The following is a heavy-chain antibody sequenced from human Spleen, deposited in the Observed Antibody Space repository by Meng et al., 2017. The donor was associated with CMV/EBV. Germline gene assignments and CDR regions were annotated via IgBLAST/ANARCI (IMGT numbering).Heavy chain of an antibody. Sequence: GESLKISCAASGFTFHDYAMHWVRQAPGKGLEWVSLMTWDGGSIYYADSVKGRFTISRDNARNSLHLQMNSLTVEDTALYYCAKHSRIAAPSGYGMDVWGQGTRVTVSS. CDR1: GFTFHDYA. J-gene: IGHJ6*02. D-gene: IGHD6-13*01. CDR3: AKHSRIAAPSGYGMDV. CDR2: MTWDGGSI. V-gene: IGHV3-43D*03.